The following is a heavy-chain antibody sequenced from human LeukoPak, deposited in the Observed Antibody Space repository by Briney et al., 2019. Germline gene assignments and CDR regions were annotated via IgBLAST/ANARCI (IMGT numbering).Heavy chain of an antibody. Sequence: GGSLRLSCAASGFTFSSYGMHWVRQAPGKGLEWVAVIWYDGSNKYYEDSVKGRFTISRDNSKNTLYLQMNSLRAEDTAVYYCARVGEQWLVLPDYWGQGTLVTVSS. CDR3: ARVGEQWLVLPDY. J-gene: IGHJ4*02. CDR1: GFTFSSYG. D-gene: IGHD6-19*01. CDR2: IWYDGSNK. V-gene: IGHV3-33*01.